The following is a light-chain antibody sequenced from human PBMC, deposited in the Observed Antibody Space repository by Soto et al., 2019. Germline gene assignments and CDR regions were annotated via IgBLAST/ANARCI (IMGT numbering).Light chain of an antibody. CDR1: SSDVGGYNY. CDR3: SSYTTSSTYV. V-gene: IGLV2-14*03. Sequence: QSVLTQPASVSGSPGQSITISCTGTSSDVGGYNYVSWYQQHPGKAPKLMIYDVSNRPSGVSNRFSGFKSGNTASLTISGLHAEDEADYYCSSYTTSSTYVFGTGPKVTVL. CDR2: DVS. J-gene: IGLJ1*01.